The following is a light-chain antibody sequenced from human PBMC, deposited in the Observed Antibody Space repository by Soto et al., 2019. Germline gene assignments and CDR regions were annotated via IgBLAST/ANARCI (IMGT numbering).Light chain of an antibody. J-gene: IGLJ1*01. CDR2: SVD. Sequence: QSALTQPASVSGSPGQSITISCTGNSRDVGAYDYVSWYLQYPDKAPPLLIYSVDHRPSGVSSRFSGSKSGNTASLTISGLQAEDEGDYYCCSYADGSIYFFGTGTKLTVL. CDR1: SRDVGAYDY. V-gene: IGLV2-14*03. CDR3: CSYADGSIYF.